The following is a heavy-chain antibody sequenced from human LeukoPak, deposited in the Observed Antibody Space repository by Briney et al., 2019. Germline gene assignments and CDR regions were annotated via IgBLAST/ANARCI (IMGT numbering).Heavy chain of an antibody. CDR2: ISSSSSTI. D-gene: IGHD5-12*01. V-gene: IGHV3-48*04. J-gene: IGHJ5*02. Sequence: PGGSLRLSCAASGFTFSSYSMNWVRQAPGKGLEWVSYISSSSSTIYYADSVKGRSTISRDNAKNSLYLQMNSLRAEDTAVYYCARDSDSGYDYNWFDPWGQGTLVTVSS. CDR1: GFTFSSYS. CDR3: ARDSDSGYDYNWFDP.